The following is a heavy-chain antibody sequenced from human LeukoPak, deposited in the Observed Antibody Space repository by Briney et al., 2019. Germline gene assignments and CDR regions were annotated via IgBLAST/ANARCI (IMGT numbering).Heavy chain of an antibody. J-gene: IGHJ4*02. CDR2: IYSGGTT. CDR1: GFTVSTNY. CDR3: ARGYSSGWPYYFDY. V-gene: IGHV3-53*01. D-gene: IGHD6-19*01. Sequence: PGGSLRLSCAASGFTVSTNYMSWVRQAPGKGLEWVSIIYSGGTTYYADSVKGRFTISRDISKNTLYLQMYTLRAEDTAVYYCARGYSSGWPYYFDYWGQGTLVTVSS.